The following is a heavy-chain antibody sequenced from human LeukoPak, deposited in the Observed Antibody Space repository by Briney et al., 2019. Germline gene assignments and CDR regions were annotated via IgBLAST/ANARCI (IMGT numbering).Heavy chain of an antibody. D-gene: IGHD5-18*01. CDR1: GGTFSSYA. Sequence: SVKVSCKAAGGTFSSYAISWVRQAPGQGLEWMGGIIPIFGTADYAQKFQGRVTITADKSTNTAYMELSSLRSEDTAVYYCASDYRYSYGYLAFNWFDPWGQGTLVTVSS. CDR2: IIPIFGTA. J-gene: IGHJ5*02. CDR3: ASDYRYSYGYLAFNWFDP. V-gene: IGHV1-69*06.